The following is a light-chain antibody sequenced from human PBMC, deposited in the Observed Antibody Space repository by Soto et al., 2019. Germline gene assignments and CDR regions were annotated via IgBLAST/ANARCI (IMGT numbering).Light chain of an antibody. CDR3: QQYDTSPLT. V-gene: IGKV3D-20*01. Sequence: EIVLTQSPATLSLSPGERATLSCGASQTITSAYLAWYQLKPGLAPRLLFYDASNRATGVPDRFSGSGSGTDFTLTISRLEPQDFAVYYCQQYDTSPLTFGGGTKVEIK. J-gene: IGKJ4*01. CDR2: DAS. CDR1: QTITSAY.